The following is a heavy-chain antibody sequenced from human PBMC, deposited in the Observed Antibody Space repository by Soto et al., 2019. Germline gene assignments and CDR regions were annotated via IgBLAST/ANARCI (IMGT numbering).Heavy chain of an antibody. J-gene: IGHJ3*02. V-gene: IGHV1-2*02. CDR1: GYTFTGYY. D-gene: IGHD3-22*01. Sequence: ASVKVSCKASGYTFTGYYMHWVRQAPGQGLEWMGWINPNSGGTNYAQKFQGRVTMTRDTSISTAYMELSRLRSDDTAVYYCSRPSYYYDSSGFEPGAFDIWGQGTMVTVSS. CDR2: INPNSGGT. CDR3: SRPSYYYDSSGFEPGAFDI.